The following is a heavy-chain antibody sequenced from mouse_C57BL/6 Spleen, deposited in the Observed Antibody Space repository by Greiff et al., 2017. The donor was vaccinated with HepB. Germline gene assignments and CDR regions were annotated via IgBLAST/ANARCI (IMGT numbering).Heavy chain of an antibody. V-gene: IGHV5-4*01. CDR1: GFTFSSYA. D-gene: IGHD1-1*01. J-gene: IGHJ2*01. Sequence: EVHLVESGGGLVKPGGSLKLSCAASGFTFSSYAMSWVRQTPEKRLEWVATISDGGSYTYYPDNVKGRFTISRDNAKNNLYLQMSHLKSEDTAMYYCARETGDSSPFFHYWGQGTTLTVSS. CDR3: ARETGDSSPFFHY. CDR2: ISDGGSYT.